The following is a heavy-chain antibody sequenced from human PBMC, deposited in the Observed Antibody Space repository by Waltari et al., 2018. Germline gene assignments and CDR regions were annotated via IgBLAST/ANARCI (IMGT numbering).Heavy chain of an antibody. CDR1: GFTFSSYS. CDR2: ISSSSSTI. CDR3: ARVVVPAAATQYYYYYYYMDV. V-gene: IGHV3-48*04. J-gene: IGHJ6*03. D-gene: IGHD2-2*01. Sequence: EVQLVEFGGGLVQPGGSLRLSCAASGFTFSSYSMNWVRQAPGKGLEWVSYISSSSSTIYYADSVKGRFTISRDNAKNSLYLQMNSLRAEDTAVYYCARVVVPAAATQYYYYYYYMDVWGKGTTVTVSS.